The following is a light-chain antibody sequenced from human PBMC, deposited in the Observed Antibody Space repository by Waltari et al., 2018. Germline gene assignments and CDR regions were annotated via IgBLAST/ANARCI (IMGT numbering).Light chain of an antibody. J-gene: IGKJ2*01. CDR2: AAS. V-gene: IGKV1-8*01. CDR3: QQYYSYPRYT. CDR1: QGISSY. Sequence: AIRMTQSPSPLSASTGDRVTITCRASQGISSYLAWYQPKLGKAPKLLIYAASTLQSGVPSRFSGSGSGTDFTLTISCLQSEDFATYYCQQYYSYPRYTFGQGTKLEIK.